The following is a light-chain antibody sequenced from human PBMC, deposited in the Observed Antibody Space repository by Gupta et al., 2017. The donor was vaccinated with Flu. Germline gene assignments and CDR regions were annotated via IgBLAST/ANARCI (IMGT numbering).Light chain of an antibody. J-gene: IGLJ3*02. Sequence: SYVLTQPPLVFVAPGQTARITCGGNNLGSKSVHWYQQKPVQSPVLVVYDDSDRPSGIPERFSGSNSGNTASLTISRVEAGDEADYYCQVWDSSSDHVVFGGGTKLTVL. CDR1: NLGSKS. CDR2: DDS. V-gene: IGLV3-21*02. CDR3: QVWDSSSDHVV.